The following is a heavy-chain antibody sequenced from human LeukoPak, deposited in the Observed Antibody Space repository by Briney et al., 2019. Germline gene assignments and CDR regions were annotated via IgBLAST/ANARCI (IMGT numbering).Heavy chain of an antibody. D-gene: IGHD4-17*01. CDR3: TREYGFMTTVFHAFDI. Sequence: SETLSLTCGVFSGSFSGYYWSWVRQAPGKGLEWIGSVYYSGNSYNNPSLKSRVTLSVDTSKNQFSLKLSSVTAADTAIYYCTREYGFMTTVFHAFDIWGQGTVVTVSS. CDR2: VYYSGNS. V-gene: IGHV4-34*11. J-gene: IGHJ3*02. CDR1: SGSFSGYY.